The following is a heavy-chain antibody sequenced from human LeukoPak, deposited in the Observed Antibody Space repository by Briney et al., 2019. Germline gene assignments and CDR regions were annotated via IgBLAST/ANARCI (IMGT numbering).Heavy chain of an antibody. CDR3: ARTTKDTYYYGSGSLRAEYFQH. V-gene: IGHV1-46*01. J-gene: IGHJ1*01. CDR2: INPSGGST. D-gene: IGHD3-10*01. CDR1: GYTFTSYY. Sequence: ASVKVSCKASGYTFTSYYMHWVRQAPGQGLEWMGIINPSGGSTSYAQKFQGRVTITADESTSTAYMELSSLRSEDTAVYYCARTTKDTYYYGSGSLRAEYFQHWGQGTLVTVSS.